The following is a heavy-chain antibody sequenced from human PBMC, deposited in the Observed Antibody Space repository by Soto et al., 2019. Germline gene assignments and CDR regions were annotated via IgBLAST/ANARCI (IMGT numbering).Heavy chain of an antibody. CDR3: ARGKGGGRQLGRHYYGMDV. D-gene: IGHD6-6*01. J-gene: IGHJ6*04. CDR1: GGSFSGYY. V-gene: IGHV4-34*01. Sequence: PSETLSLTCAVYGGSFSGYYWSWIRQPPGKGLEWIGEINHSGSTNYNPSLESRVTISVDTSKNQFSLKLSSVTAAETAVYYCARGKGGGRQLGRHYYGMDVWGKGTTVTVSS. CDR2: INHSGST.